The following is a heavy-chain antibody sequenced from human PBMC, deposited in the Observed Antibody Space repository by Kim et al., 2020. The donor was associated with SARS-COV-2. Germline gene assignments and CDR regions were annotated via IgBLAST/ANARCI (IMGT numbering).Heavy chain of an antibody. CDR3: ARLVLQQLVPNWFDP. CDR1: GGSISSYY. D-gene: IGHD6-13*01. Sequence: SETLSLTCTVSGGSISSYYWSWIRQPPGKGLEWIGYIYYSGSTNYNPSLKSRVTISVDTSKNQFSLKLSSVTAADTAVYYCARLVLQQLVPNWFDPWGQGTLVTVSS. J-gene: IGHJ5*02. CDR2: IYYSGST. V-gene: IGHV4-59*08.